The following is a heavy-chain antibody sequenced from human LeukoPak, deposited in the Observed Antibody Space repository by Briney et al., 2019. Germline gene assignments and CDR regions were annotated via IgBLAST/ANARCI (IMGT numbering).Heavy chain of an antibody. J-gene: IGHJ4*02. CDR3: ARDASGSYFPVYFDY. D-gene: IGHD1-26*01. CDR2: INPNSGGT. Sequence: ASVKVSCKASGYTFTGYYMHWVRQAPGQGLEWMGWINPNSGGTNYAQKFQGRVTMTRDTSISTAYMELSRLRSDDTAVYYCARDASGSYFPVYFDYWGQGTLVTVSS. V-gene: IGHV1-2*02. CDR1: GYTFTGYY.